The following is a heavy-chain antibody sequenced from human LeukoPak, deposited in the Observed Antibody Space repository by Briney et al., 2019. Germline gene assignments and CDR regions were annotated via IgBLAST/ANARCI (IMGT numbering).Heavy chain of an antibody. V-gene: IGHV3-48*03. CDR2: ISSGSHTM. D-gene: IGHD3-9*01. Sequence: GGSLRLSCAASGFSFSSYEMNWVRQAPGKGLEWVSYISSGSHTMYYADSVKGRFTISRDNTRNSLYLQMNSLRAEDTAVYYCVRKTLTGPVYWGQGALVTVSS. CDR1: GFSFSSYE. CDR3: VRKTLTGPVY. J-gene: IGHJ4*02.